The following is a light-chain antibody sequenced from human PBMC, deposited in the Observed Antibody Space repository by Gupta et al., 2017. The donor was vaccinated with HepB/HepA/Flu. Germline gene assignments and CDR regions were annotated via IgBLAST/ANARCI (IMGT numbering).Light chain of an antibody. V-gene: IGKV3-20*01. CDR1: QSVTSY. CDR2: GAS. J-gene: IGKJ1*01. Sequence: EIVLTQSPGTLSLSPGERATLSCRASQSVTSYLAWYQQKPGQAPRLLIYGASSRATGIPDRFSGSGSGTDFTLTISRLEPEDFAVYYCQLDNNSPTWTFGQGTKVEIK. CDR3: QLDNNSPTWT.